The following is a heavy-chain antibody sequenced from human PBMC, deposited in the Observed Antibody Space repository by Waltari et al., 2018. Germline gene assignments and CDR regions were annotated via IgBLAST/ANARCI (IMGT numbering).Heavy chain of an antibody. V-gene: IGHV6-1*01. Sequence: QVQLQQSGPGLVKPSQTLSLTCAISGDSVSSKTAAWNWIRQSPSRGLEWLGKTYYRSRWYNNYAVSVKSRITINQDTSKNQFSLQLSSVTPEDMAVYYCARDPPDGYTYFDYWGQGTLVTVSS. CDR3: ARDPPDGYTYFDY. CDR2: TYYRSRWYN. J-gene: IGHJ4*02. D-gene: IGHD3-16*01. CDR1: GDSVSSKTAA.